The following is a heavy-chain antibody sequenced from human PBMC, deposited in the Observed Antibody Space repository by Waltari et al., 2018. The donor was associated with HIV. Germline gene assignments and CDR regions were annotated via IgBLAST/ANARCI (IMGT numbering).Heavy chain of an antibody. Sequence: QVQLVQSGADVKKPGSSVKLYCKSSVDPFSPYAFSWVRQAPGQGLEWMGGRSVVFGKGSYAKKFRDRDTITEDKSTSTAYMELRKLRSEDTAVYYGARDARARGLNHIADYVYYTDVWGKGTTVIVSS. CDR1: VDPFSPYA. CDR3: ARDARARGLNHIADYVYYTDV. D-gene: IGHD4-17*01. J-gene: IGHJ6*03. CDR2: RSVVFGKG. V-gene: IGHV1-69*06.